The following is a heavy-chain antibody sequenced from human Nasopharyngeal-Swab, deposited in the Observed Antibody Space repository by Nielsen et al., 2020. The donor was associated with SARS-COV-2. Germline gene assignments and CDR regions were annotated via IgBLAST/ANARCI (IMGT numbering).Heavy chain of an antibody. CDR1: GFTFSSYD. J-gene: IGHJ6*03. D-gene: IGHD6-13*01. CDR2: IGTAGDT. Sequence: GESLKISCAASGFTFSSYDMHWVRQATGKGLEWVSAIGTAGDTYYPGSVKGRFTISRENAKNSLYLQMNSLRAGDTAVYYCARGDSSSWNYYYYYMDVWGKGTTVTVSS. V-gene: IGHV3-13*01. CDR3: ARGDSSSWNYYYYYMDV.